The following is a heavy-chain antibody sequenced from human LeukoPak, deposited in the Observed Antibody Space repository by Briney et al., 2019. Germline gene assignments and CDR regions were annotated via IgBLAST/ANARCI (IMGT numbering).Heavy chain of an antibody. V-gene: IGHV4-34*01. CDR2: INHSGST. Sequence: SETLSLTCAVYGGSFSGYYWSWIRQPPGKGLEWIGEINHSGSTNYNPSLKSRVTISVDTSKNQFSLKLSSVTAADTAVYYCARLETTGYDSGNFDYWGQGTLVTVSS. CDR1: GGSFSGYY. CDR3: ARLETTGYDSGNFDY. D-gene: IGHD3-22*01. J-gene: IGHJ4*02.